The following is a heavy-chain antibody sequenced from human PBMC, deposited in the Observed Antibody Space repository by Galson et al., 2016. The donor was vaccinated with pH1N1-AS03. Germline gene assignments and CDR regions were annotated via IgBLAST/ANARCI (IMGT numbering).Heavy chain of an antibody. D-gene: IGHD3-16*01. Sequence: QSGAEVKKPGESLKISCKGSGYRFTNYWIGRVRQMPGKGLEWMGIIYPGNSDSRYNKSFQGQVTISADTSISTVYLQWSSLQASDTAMYYCARPRLNYFDNWGQGTLVTVSS. V-gene: IGHV5-51*03. CDR2: IYPGNSDS. J-gene: IGHJ4*02. CDR3: ARPRLNYFDN. CDR1: GYRFTNYW.